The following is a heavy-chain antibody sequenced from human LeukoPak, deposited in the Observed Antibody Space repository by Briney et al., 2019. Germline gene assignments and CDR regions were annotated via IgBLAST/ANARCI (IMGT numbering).Heavy chain of an antibody. D-gene: IGHD3-22*01. Sequence: SQTLSLTCAISGDSVSSNSAAWNWIRQSPSGGLEWLGRTYYRSKWYNDYAVSVKSRITINPDTSKNQFSLQLNSVTPKDTAVYYCARVSYYYDSSGYYYYFDYWGQGTLVTVSS. CDR2: TYYRSKWYN. CDR1: GDSVSSNSAA. J-gene: IGHJ4*02. V-gene: IGHV6-1*01. CDR3: ARVSYYYDSSGYYYYFDY.